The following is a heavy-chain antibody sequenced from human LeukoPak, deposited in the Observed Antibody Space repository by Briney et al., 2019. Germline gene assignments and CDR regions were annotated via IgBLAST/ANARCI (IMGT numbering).Heavy chain of an antibody. CDR1: GFTFSNYE. D-gene: IGHD1-26*01. V-gene: IGHV3-48*03. CDR2: ISSSGSTI. CDR3: ARDSGRYGYYMDV. J-gene: IGHJ6*04. Sequence: PGGSLRLSCAASGFTFSNYEMNWVRQAPGKGLEWVSYISSSGSTIYYVDSVRGRFTISRDNSKNTLYLQMNSLRVEDTAVYYCARDSGRYGYYMDVWGKGTTVTVSS.